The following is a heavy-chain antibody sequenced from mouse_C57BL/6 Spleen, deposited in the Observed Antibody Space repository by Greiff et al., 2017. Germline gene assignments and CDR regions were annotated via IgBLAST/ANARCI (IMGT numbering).Heavy chain of an antibody. CDR1: GYTFTDYY. CDR2: IYPGSGNT. D-gene: IGHD1-1*01. V-gene: IGHV1-76*01. Sequence: VQLQQSGAELVRPGASVKLSCKASGYTFTDYYINWVKQRPGQGLEWIARIYPGSGNTYYNEKFKGKATLTAEKSSSTAYMQLSSLTSEDSAVYFCARGGYYGSGYGADYWGQGTTLTVSS. J-gene: IGHJ2*01. CDR3: ARGGYYGSGYGADY.